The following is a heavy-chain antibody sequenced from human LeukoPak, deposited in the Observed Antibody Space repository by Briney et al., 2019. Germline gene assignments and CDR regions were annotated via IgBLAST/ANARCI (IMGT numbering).Heavy chain of an antibody. V-gene: IGHV1-24*01. CDR1: GYTLTELS. Sequence: ASVKVSCKVSGYTLTELSMHWVRQAPGTGREGMGGFDPEDGETIYAQKFQGRVTMTDETSTDTASMELSSLKSEDTAVYYCATDRGYWGQGTLVTVSS. CDR3: ATDRGY. CDR2: FDPEDGET. J-gene: IGHJ4*02.